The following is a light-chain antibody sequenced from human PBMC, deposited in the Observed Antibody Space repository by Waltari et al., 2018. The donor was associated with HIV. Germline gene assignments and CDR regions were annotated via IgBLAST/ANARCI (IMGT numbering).Light chain of an antibody. CDR3: CSYSGSGTLYV. V-gene: IGLV2-11*01. J-gene: IGLJ1*01. Sequence: QSALTQPRSVSGSPGQSVTISCTGTSSDVGGYTVFSWYQHHPGKAPKLVISDVTKRPSGVPDRFSGSKSGNTASLTISGLQAEDEADYYCCSYSGSGTLYVFGTGTEVTVL. CDR2: DVT. CDR1: SSDVGGYTV.